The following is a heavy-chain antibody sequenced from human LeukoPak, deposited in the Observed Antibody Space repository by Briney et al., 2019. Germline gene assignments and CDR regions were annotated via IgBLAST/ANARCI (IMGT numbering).Heavy chain of an antibody. V-gene: IGHV3-30*02. CDR3: SPLAYCGGACYL. CDR1: GFTFSTYG. D-gene: IGHD2-21*02. Sequence: GGSLRLSCAASGFTFSTYGMHWVRQAPGKGLEWVAFIPYDGSNKYYADSVKGRFTISRDISKNAMYLQMNSLRAEDTAVYYCSPLAYCGGACYLWGQGTLVTVSS. CDR2: IPYDGSNK. J-gene: IGHJ4*02.